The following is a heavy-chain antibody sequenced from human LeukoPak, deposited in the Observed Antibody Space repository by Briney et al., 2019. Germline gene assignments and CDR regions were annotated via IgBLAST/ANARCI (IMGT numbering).Heavy chain of an antibody. CDR3: ARSLGAYYYDSSGPEDAFDI. D-gene: IGHD3-22*01. V-gene: IGHV3-20*04. J-gene: IGHJ3*02. CDR1: GFTFDDYG. CDR2: INWNGGST. Sequence: GGSLRLSCAASGFTFDDYGMSWVRQAPGNGLEWVSGINWNGGSTGYADSVKGRFTISRDNAKNSLYLQMNSLRAEDTALYYCARSLGAYYYDSSGPEDAFDIWGQGTMVTISS.